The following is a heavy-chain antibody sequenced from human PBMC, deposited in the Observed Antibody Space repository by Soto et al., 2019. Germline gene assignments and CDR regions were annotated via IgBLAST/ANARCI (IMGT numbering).Heavy chain of an antibody. Sequence: EVQLVESGGGLVQPGESLRLSCAASGFSFNNYYMHWVRQAPGTGLVWVSSINGEGTITSYADSVKGRFIISRHNAKNTLYLQMNSLRAEDAAVYYCTRGGAVAAVDIWGQGTMVTVSS. D-gene: IGHD6-19*01. CDR3: TRGGAVAAVDI. CDR1: GFSFNNYY. V-gene: IGHV3-74*01. CDR2: INGEGTIT. J-gene: IGHJ3*02.